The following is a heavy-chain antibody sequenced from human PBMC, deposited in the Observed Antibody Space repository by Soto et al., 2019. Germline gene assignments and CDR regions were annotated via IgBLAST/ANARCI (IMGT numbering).Heavy chain of an antibody. J-gene: IGHJ6*02. Sequence: QVQLQESGPGLVKPSETLSLTCTVSGDSISSYYWSWIRQPPGKGLEWIGYIYYSGSTNYNPSLKSSVTISVDRSKNQFSLKLSSVTAADTAVYYCARDRSLYGMDVWGQGTTVTVSS. CDR3: ARDRSLYGMDV. CDR1: GDSISSYY. CDR2: IYYSGST. V-gene: IGHV4-59*01.